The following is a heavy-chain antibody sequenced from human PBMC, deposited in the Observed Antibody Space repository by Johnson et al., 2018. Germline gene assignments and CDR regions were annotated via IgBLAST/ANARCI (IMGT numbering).Heavy chain of an antibody. CDR2: IRSKANGYAT. V-gene: IGHV3-73*01. CDR3: TRIADTPMAQVYHYYLDV. CDR1: GFTFSGSA. Sequence: EVQLVESGGGLVQPGGSLKLSCAASGFTFSGSAMHWVRQASGKGLEWVGRIRSKANGYATAYASSGKGRFTISKDDSKSIVYLQMSSLNTEDTAVYYCTRIADTPMAQVYHYYLDVWGQGTTVTVSS. D-gene: IGHD5-18*01. J-gene: IGHJ6*03.